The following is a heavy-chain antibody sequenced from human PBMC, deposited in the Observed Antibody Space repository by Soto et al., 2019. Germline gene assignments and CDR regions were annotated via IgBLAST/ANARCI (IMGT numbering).Heavy chain of an antibody. D-gene: IGHD4-17*01. CDR3: ARDDYGGASAHNAFDI. CDR2: IFHSGST. Sequence: QVQLQESGPGLVKPSQTLSLTCTVSGGSISSGGYYWSWIRQPPGKGLEWIGFIFHSGSTYYNPSLKSRVTMSVDTSKNQFSLKLTSVTTADTAVYYCARDDYGGASAHNAFDIWGQGTMVTVSS. V-gene: IGHV4-31*03. J-gene: IGHJ3*02. CDR1: GGSISSGGYY.